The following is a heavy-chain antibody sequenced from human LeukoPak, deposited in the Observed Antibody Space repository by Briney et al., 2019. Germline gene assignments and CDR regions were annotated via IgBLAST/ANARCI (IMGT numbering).Heavy chain of an antibody. J-gene: IGHJ4*02. V-gene: IGHV4-31*03. Sequence: SQTLSLTCTVSGVSISSGGYYWSWIRQHPGKGLEWIGYIYYSGSTYYNPSLKSRVTISVDTSKNQFSLKLSSVTAADTAVYYCASHRDGYNPYFDYWGQGTLVTVSS. CDR2: IYYSGST. D-gene: IGHD5-24*01. CDR1: GVSISSGGYY. CDR3: ASHRDGYNPYFDY.